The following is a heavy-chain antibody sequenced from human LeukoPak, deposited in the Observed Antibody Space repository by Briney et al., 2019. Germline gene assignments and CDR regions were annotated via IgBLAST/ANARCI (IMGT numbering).Heavy chain of an antibody. CDR2: LYSGGST. CDR3: ARDRRVAPLYYFDY. Sequence: GGSLRLSCADSGLPVSNKYMTWVRQAPGKGLEWVSVLYSGGSTYYADSVKGRFTISTDNAKNTMNLQMNSLRAEDTAVYYCARDRRVAPLYYFDYWGQGALVTVSS. D-gene: IGHD5-12*01. J-gene: IGHJ4*02. CDR1: GLPVSNKY. V-gene: IGHV3-66*01.